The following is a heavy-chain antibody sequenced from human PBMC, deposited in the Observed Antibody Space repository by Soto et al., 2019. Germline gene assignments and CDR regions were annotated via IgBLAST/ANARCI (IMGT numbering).Heavy chain of an antibody. J-gene: IGHJ6*02. CDR2: ISSASSTI. CDR1: GFRFDTYG. Sequence: EAHLLESGGALVQPGGSLRLSCEALGFRFDTYGMKWSRQAPGKGLEWISYISSASSTIYYADSVEGRFTISRDNGKNSLYLEMNSLRHADTAVYFCARLIRPGNYFYYYGVDVCGQGATVTVSS. CDR3: ARLIRPGNYFYYYGVDV. D-gene: IGHD6-6*01. V-gene: IGHV3-48*02.